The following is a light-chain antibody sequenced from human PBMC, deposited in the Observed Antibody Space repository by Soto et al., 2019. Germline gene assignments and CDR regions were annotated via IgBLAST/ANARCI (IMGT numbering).Light chain of an antibody. CDR3: QQYGSSPGT. CDR2: DAS. V-gene: IGKV3D-20*01. CDR1: QSVASSH. J-gene: IGKJ1*01. Sequence: IVLTQSPATLSLSPGERATLSCRASQSVASSHLAWYRQKPGLAPRLLIYDASSRATGIPDRFSGSGSGTDFTLTISRLEPEDFAVYYCQQYGSSPGTFGQGTKVDI.